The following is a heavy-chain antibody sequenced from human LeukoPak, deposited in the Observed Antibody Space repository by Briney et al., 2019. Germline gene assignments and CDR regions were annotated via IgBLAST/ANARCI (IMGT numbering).Heavy chain of an antibody. D-gene: IGHD3-22*01. V-gene: IGHV3-74*01. Sequence: PGGSLRLSCAASGFTFSSYWMHWVRQAPGKGLVWVSRINSDGSSTSYADSVKGRFTISRDNAMNTVYLQMNSLRAEDTAVYYCARSLGSSGYQDYWGQGTLVTVSS. CDR3: ARSLGSSGYQDY. CDR1: GFTFSSYW. CDR2: INSDGSST. J-gene: IGHJ4*02.